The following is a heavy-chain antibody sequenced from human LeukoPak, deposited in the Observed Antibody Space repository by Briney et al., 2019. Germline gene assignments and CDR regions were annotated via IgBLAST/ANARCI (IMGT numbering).Heavy chain of an antibody. D-gene: IGHD6-19*01. J-gene: IGHJ4*02. CDR2: IKQDGSET. CDR3: ARSDSSGWHIDY. CDR1: GFTFSSYW. Sequence: GGSLRLSCAASGFTFSSYWMNWVRQAPGKGLEWVGNIKQDGSETSYVDSVKGRFTISRDNAKNSLYLQMNSLRAEDTAVYYCARSDSSGWHIDYWGQGTLVTVSS. V-gene: IGHV3-7*01.